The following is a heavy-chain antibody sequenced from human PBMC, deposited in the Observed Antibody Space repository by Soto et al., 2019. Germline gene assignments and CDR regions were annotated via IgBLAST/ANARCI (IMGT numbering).Heavy chain of an antibody. D-gene: IGHD3-22*01. Sequence: QVHLVQSGAEVKKPGASVKVSCKTSGYPFPSFAIHWIRQAPGQRPEWMGGISNAGSGSIKYSKRFQDRLTISGDKRATTVYMTLSSLTSEDTAIYYCARESDHYQDFFQNWGQGSLVTVSA. J-gene: IGHJ4*02. V-gene: IGHV1-3*01. CDR1: GYPFPSFA. CDR2: ISNAGSGSI. CDR3: ARESDHYQDFFQN.